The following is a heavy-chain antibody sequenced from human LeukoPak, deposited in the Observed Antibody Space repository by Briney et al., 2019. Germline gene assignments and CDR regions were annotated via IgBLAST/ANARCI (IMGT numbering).Heavy chain of an antibody. CDR2: IKQDGSEK. V-gene: IGHV3-7*03. Sequence: TGGSLRLSCAASGFTFSSYWMSWVRQAPGKGLEWVANIKQDGSEKYYVDSVKGRFTISRDNAKNSLYLQMNSLRAEDTAIYCAASKAGAYAGFDSWGQGNLVTVSS. CDR3: ASKAGAYAGFDS. CDR1: GFTFSSYW. D-gene: IGHD3-16*01. J-gene: IGHJ4*02.